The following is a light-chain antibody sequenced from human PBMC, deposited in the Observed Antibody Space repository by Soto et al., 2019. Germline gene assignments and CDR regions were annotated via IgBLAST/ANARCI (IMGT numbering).Light chain of an antibody. CDR1: QGISNY. V-gene: IGKV1-27*01. CDR2: AAS. CDR3: QKYNSAPLT. Sequence: DIQMTQSPSSLSASVGDRVTITCRASQGISNYLAWYQQKPEKVPKLLIYAASILQSGVPSRFSGSGSGTDFTLTNSSLQPEDVATYYCQKYNSAPLTFGGGTKVDIK. J-gene: IGKJ4*01.